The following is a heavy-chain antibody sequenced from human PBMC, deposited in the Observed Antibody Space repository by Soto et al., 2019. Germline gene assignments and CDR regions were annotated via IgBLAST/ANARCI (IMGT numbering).Heavy chain of an antibody. CDR1: GYTFTRHY. CDR2: INPSSGSI. J-gene: IGHJ4*02. V-gene: IGHV1-46*03. D-gene: IGHD3-3*01. CDR3: TRGLERYYFDY. Sequence: QVQLVQSGAEVKKPGASVKVSCTASGYTFTRHYMHWVRQAPGQGLEWMGIINPSSGSISHAQKFQGRVTMTRDTATSSVYMELRSLRSEDTAVYCCTRGLERYYFDYWGQGTLVAVST.